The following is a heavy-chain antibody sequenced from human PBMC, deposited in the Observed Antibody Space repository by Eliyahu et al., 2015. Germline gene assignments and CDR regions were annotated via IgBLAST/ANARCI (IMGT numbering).Heavy chain of an antibody. D-gene: IGHD2-15*01. J-gene: IGHJ6*02. CDR1: XXPFSSYG. V-gene: IGHV3-30*18. CDR2: ISXDGSNK. Sequence: QVQLVESGGGVVQPGRSLXLSCAASXXPFSSYGXHWVPXAPGKGLGWVAVISXDGSNKYYADSVKGRFTISRDNSKNTLYLQMNSLRAEDTAVYYCAKEGGYCSGGSCYSPYYYYYYGMDVWGQGTTVTVSS. CDR3: AKEGGYCSGGSCYSPYYYYYYGMDV.